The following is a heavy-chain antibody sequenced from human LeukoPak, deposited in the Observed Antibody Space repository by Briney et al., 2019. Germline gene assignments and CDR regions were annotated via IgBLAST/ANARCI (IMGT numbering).Heavy chain of an antibody. CDR3: ARHRGYGFDY. Sequence: TSETLSLTCTVSGGSISSYYWSWIRQPPGKGLEWIGYIYYSGSTNYNPSLKSRVTISVDTSKNQVSLKLSSVTAADTAAYFCARHRGYGFDYWGQGTLVTVSS. V-gene: IGHV4-59*08. CDR1: GGSISSYY. J-gene: IGHJ4*02. CDR2: IYYSGST. D-gene: IGHD6-13*01.